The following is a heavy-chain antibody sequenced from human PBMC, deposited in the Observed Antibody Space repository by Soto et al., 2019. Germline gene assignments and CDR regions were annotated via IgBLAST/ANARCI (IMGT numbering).Heavy chain of an antibody. CDR1: GYTFTSYV. D-gene: IGHD2-15*01. CDR2: ISAYNGNT. Sequence: QVQLVQSGAEVKKPGASVKVSCKASGYTFTSYVISWVRQAPGQGLEWMGGISAYNGNTNYAQKLQGRVTMTTATSTSTAYMELRSLRSDDTAVYYCVVAAQPYYFDYWGQGTLVTVSS. CDR3: VVAAQPYYFDY. J-gene: IGHJ4*02. V-gene: IGHV1-18*01.